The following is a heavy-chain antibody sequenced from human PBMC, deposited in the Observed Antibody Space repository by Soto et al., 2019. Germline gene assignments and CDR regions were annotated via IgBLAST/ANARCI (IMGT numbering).Heavy chain of an antibody. CDR1: GGSISSSSYY. CDR3: ARHNSYGDYWDY. D-gene: IGHD4-17*01. CDR2: IYYSGST. J-gene: IGHJ4*02. Sequence: SLTCTVSGGSISSSSYYWGWIRQPPGKGLEWIGSIYYSGSTYYNPSLKSRVTISVDTSKNQFSLKLSSVTAADTAVYYCARHNSYGDYWDYAGQGTLVTVSS. V-gene: IGHV4-39*01.